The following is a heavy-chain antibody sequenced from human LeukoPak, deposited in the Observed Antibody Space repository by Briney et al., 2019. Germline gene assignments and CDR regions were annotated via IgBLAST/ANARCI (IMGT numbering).Heavy chain of an antibody. V-gene: IGHV4-59*01. Sequence: SETLSLTCTVSGGSISSYYWSWIRQPPGKGLEWIGWLHYSGSTNYNPSLKSRVTISVDTSKNQFSLKLSSVTAADTAVYYCARAPYDILTGYRFDYWGQGTLVTVSS. CDR2: LHYSGST. D-gene: IGHD3-9*01. J-gene: IGHJ4*02. CDR3: ARAPYDILTGYRFDY. CDR1: GGSISSYY.